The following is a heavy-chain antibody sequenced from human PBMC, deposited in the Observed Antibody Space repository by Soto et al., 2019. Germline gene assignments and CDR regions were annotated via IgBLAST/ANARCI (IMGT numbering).Heavy chain of an antibody. CDR1: GYSISSGYY. Sequence: XETLSLTCAVSGYSISSGYYWGWIRQPPVKGLEWIGSIYHSGSTYYNPSLKSRVTISVDTSKNQFSLKLSSVTAADTAVYYCARDRGVLHQPSYYGMDVWGQGATVTVSS. J-gene: IGHJ6*02. D-gene: IGHD1-26*01. V-gene: IGHV4-38-2*02. CDR3: ARDRGVLHQPSYYGMDV. CDR2: IYHSGST.